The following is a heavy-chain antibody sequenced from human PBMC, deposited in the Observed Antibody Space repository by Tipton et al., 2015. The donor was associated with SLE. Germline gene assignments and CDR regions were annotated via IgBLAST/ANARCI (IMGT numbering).Heavy chain of an antibody. V-gene: IGHV4-39*07. CDR2: MYFSGNT. CDR1: GGSISESTYY. J-gene: IGHJ6*02. Sequence: TLSLTCTVSGGSISESTYYWDWIRPAPGKGLEWIGSMYFSGNTYYNPFLRSRVTISADTSKNQFSLKLTSVTAADTAVYYCARDLVGPTGYGMDVWGQGTTVTVSS. CDR3: ARDLVGPTGYGMDV. D-gene: IGHD1-26*01.